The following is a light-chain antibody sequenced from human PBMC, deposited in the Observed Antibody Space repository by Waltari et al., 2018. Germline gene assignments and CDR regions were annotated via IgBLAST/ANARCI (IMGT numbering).Light chain of an antibody. CDR1: EFGDKY. V-gene: IGLV3-1*01. CDR2: QDK. J-gene: IGLJ2*01. CDR3: QAWDSNTVV. Sequence: SYELTQPPSVSVSPGQTASITCSGDEFGDKYVCWYQQKPGQSPVVVIYQDKKRPSGIPERFSGSNSGNTATLTISETQAMDEADYYCQAWDSNTVVFGGGTKVTVL.